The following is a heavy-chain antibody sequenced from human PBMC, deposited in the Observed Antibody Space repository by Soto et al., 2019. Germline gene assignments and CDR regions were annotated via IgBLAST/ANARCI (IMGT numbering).Heavy chain of an antibody. D-gene: IGHD2-15*01. CDR1: GFTFSTYA. J-gene: IGHJ3*02. CDR3: ARGGYCSGGSCYLGAFEI. V-gene: IGHV3-64*01. CDR2: ISGNGGST. Sequence: GESLKISCAASGFTFSTYAMHWVRQAPGKGLEYVSAISGNGGSTYYANSVNGRFTISRDNSKNTLYLQMGSLRAEDMAVYYCARGGYCSGGSCYLGAFEIWGQGTMVTVSS.